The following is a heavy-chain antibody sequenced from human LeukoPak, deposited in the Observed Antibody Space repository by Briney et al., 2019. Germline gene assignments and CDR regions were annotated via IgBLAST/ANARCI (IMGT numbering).Heavy chain of an antibody. CDR1: GYSFTSYW. D-gene: IGHD3-16*02. CDR2: IYPGDSDT. CDR3: ARSSKVAFGGVIDTYYYYGMDV. V-gene: IGHV5-51*01. J-gene: IGHJ6*02. Sequence: GESLKISCKGSGYSFTSYWIGWVRQMPGKGLEWMGIIYPGDSDTRYSPSFQGQVTISADKSISTAYLQWSSLKASDTAMYYCARSSKVAFGGVIDTYYYYGMDVWGQGTTVTVSS.